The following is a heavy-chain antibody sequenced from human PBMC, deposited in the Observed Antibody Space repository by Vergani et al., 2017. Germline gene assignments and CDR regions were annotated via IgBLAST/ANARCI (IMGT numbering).Heavy chain of an antibody. D-gene: IGHD2-2*01. CDR3: ARDLCTSTSCYDDI. Sequence: EVQLVESGGGLVQPGGSLRLSCAASGFTFSSYSMNWVRQAPGKGLEWVSYISSSSSTIYYADSVKGRFTISRDNAKNSVNLQINSLRAEDTAVYYCARDLCTSTSCYDDIWGQGTMVTVSS. CDR1: GFTFSSYS. CDR2: ISSSSSTI. J-gene: IGHJ3*02. V-gene: IGHV3-48*01.